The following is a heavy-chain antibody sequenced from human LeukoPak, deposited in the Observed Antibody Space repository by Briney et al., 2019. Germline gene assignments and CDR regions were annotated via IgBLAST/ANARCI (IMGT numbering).Heavy chain of an antibody. CDR2: IYYSGTT. CDR1: GGSISSGDSF. D-gene: IGHD1-7*01. J-gene: IGHJ6*02. Sequence: SQTLSLTCNVSGGSISSGDSFWSWIRQPPGKGLEWIGCIYYSGTTYYNPSLKSRVTMSVDTSKNQFSLKLSSVTAADTAVYYCARLGALELVGPDYYYYGLDVWGQATTVTVSS. V-gene: IGHV4-30-4*01. CDR3: ARLGALELVGPDYYYYGLDV.